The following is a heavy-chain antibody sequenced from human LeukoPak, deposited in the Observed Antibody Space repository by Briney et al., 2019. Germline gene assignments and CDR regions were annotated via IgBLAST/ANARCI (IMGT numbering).Heavy chain of an antibody. J-gene: IGHJ6*02. Sequence: SVKVSCKVSGGPFSGHGISWVRQAPGEGLEWMGGVTAIYETTNYAERFQGRVTMTADESTSTFYMELSSLRSEDTAVYYCARGLHSSYYGYGMDFWGQGTTVTVSS. CDR3: ARGLHSSYYGYGMDF. CDR2: VTAIYETT. V-gene: IGHV1-69*13. CDR1: GGPFSGHG. D-gene: IGHD4-11*01.